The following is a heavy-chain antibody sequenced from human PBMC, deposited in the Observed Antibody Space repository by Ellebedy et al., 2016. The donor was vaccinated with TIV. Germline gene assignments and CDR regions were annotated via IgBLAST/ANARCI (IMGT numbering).Heavy chain of an antibody. D-gene: IGHD2-21*01. CDR1: GFTLRLYW. CDR2: IKQDGGEK. CDR3: VRAAHFYSYGMDV. V-gene: IGHV3-7*01. Sequence: GGSLRLXXAASGFTLRLYWMSWVRQAPGKGLEWVANIKQDGGEKYYVDSVKGRFTISRDNAKRSLYLQMNSLRAEDTAVYYCVRAAHFYSYGMDVWGQGTTVTVSS. J-gene: IGHJ6*02.